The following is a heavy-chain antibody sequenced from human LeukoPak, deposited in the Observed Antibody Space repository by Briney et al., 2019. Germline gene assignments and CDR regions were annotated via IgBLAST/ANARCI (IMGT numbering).Heavy chain of an antibody. D-gene: IGHD1-26*01. Sequence: GGSLRLSCAASGLTFSSYAMSWVRQAPEKGLEWVANIKQDGYEKYYVDSVKGRFTISRDNAKNSLYLQMSSLRADDTAVYYCARDKIVGPTTLDYWGQGTLVTVSS. CDR2: IKQDGYEK. CDR3: ARDKIVGPTTLDY. V-gene: IGHV3-7*01. J-gene: IGHJ4*02. CDR1: GLTFSSYA.